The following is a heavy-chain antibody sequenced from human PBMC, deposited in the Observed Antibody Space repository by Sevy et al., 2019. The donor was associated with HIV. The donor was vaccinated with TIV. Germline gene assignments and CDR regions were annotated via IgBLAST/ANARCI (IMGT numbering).Heavy chain of an antibody. J-gene: IGHJ6*02. CDR3: AREYRVNYYYYGMDV. D-gene: IGHD2-2*01. V-gene: IGHV4-61*01. CDR1: GGSVSSGSYY. Sequence: SETLSLTCTVSGGSVSSGSYYWSWIRQPPGKGLEWIGYIYYSGSTNYNPSLKSRVTISVDTSKNQFSLKLSSVTAADTAVYYCAREYRVNYYYYGMDVWGQGTTVTVSS. CDR2: IYYSGST.